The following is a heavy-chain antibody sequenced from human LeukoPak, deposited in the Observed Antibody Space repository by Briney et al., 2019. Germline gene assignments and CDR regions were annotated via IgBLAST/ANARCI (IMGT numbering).Heavy chain of an antibody. CDR2: INPNSGGT. Sequence: VASVKVSCKASGYTFTGYYMHWVRQAPGQGLEWMGWINPNSGGTNYAQKFQGRVTMTRDTSISTAYMELSRLRSDDTAVYYCARNLGLRLGELSEIDYWGQGTLATVSS. V-gene: IGHV1-2*02. D-gene: IGHD3-16*02. J-gene: IGHJ4*02. CDR3: ARNLGLRLGELSEIDY. CDR1: GYTFTGYY.